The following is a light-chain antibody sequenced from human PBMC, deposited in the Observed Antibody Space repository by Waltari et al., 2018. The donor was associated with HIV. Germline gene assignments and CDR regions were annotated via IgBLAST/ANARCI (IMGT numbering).Light chain of an antibody. Sequence: QSTLTQPVSVSGSPGQSITISCTGTSSDVFNYNYVSWYQQHPDRAPKLMIYEVSNRPSGVFNRFSGSKSGNTASLTISGLQAEDEADYYCSSYTRSSTYVFGTGTKVTVL. CDR3: SSYTRSSTYV. J-gene: IGLJ1*01. CDR2: EVS. CDR1: SSDVFNYNY. V-gene: IGLV2-14*01.